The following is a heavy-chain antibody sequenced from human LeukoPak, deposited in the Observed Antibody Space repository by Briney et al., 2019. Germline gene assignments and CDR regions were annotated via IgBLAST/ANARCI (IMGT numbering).Heavy chain of an antibody. V-gene: IGHV5-51*01. CDR3: ARVWENSGSYYYY. Sequence: GESLKISCKGSGYSFTNYWIAWVRQMSGKGLEWMGIIYPGDSDTRYSPSFQGQVTFSVDKSISTAYLQWSSLKASDTAMYYCARVWENSGSYYYYWGQGTLVTVSS. J-gene: IGHJ4*02. CDR2: IYPGDSDT. CDR1: GYSFTNYW. D-gene: IGHD1-26*01.